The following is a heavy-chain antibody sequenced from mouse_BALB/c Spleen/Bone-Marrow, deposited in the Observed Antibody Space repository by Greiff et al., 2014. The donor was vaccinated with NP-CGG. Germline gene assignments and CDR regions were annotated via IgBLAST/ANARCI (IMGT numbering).Heavy chain of an antibody. D-gene: IGHD2-2*01. CDR1: GYTFTSYY. V-gene: IGHV1S81*02. CDR3: TTSRGYNCFAY. CDR2: INPSNGGA. J-gene: IGHJ3*01. Sequence: QVQLQQSGAELVKPGASVKLSCKASGYTFTSYYMYWVKQRPGQGLEWIGEINPSNGGADFNEKFKIKATLTVDKSSSTAYMQLSGLTSEDSAVYYCTTSRGYNCFAYWGQGTLVTVSA.